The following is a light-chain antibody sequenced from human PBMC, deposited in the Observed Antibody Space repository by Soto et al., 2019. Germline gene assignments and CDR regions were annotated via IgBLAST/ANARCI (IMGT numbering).Light chain of an antibody. CDR2: GAS. J-gene: IGKJ1*01. CDR3: QQYGSSYPWT. CDR1: QSCSSNY. V-gene: IGKV3-20*01. Sequence: EIVLKHSPGTLSLSPGERATLSCRSSQSCSSNYLAWYQKKPGQAPRLLIYGASSRATGIPDRFSGSGSGTDFTLTIRRLEPEDFAVYYCQQYGSSYPWTFGQGSKVDIK.